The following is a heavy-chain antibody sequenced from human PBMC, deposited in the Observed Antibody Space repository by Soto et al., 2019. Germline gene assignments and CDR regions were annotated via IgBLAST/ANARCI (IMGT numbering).Heavy chain of an antibody. J-gene: IGHJ6*02. Sequence: GASVKVSCKASGYTFSGYYIHWLRQAPGQGLEWMGWINPNSGGTNYAQKFQGRVTVTRDTTTSTAYMELSRLTSDDTAVYYCARSLTEGYCTITGCYTRPLYGMEVWGQGTTVTVSS. CDR3: ARSLTEGYCTITGCYTRPLYGMEV. CDR2: INPNSGGT. V-gene: IGHV1-2*02. CDR1: GYTFSGYY. D-gene: IGHD2-2*02.